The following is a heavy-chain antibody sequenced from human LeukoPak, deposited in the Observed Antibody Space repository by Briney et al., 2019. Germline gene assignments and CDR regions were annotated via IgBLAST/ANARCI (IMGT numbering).Heavy chain of an antibody. D-gene: IGHD6-13*01. CDR1: GGSFSGYY. V-gene: IGHV4-34*01. J-gene: IGHJ4*02. CDR3: ARGRGYSSSWYPFDY. Sequence: SETLSLTCAVYGGSFSGYYWSWIRQPPGKGLEWIGEINHSGSTNYNPSLKSRVTISVDTSKNQSSLKLSSVTAADTAVYYCARGRGYSSSWYPFDYWGQGTLVTVSS. CDR2: INHSGST.